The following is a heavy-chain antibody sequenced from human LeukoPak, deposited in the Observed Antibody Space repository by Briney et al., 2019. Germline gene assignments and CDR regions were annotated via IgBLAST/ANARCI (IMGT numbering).Heavy chain of an antibody. D-gene: IGHD5-24*01. CDR3: VKAIDGYNQPDYFDY. J-gene: IGHJ4*02. CDR1: GFTFSSYW. V-gene: IGHV3-7*02. CDR2: IKQDGSEK. Sequence: GGSLRLSCAASGFTFSSYWMSWVRQAPGKGLEWVANIKQDGSEKYYADSVKGRFTISRDNSKNTLYLQMSSLRAEDTAVYYCVKAIDGYNQPDYFDYWGQGTLVTVSS.